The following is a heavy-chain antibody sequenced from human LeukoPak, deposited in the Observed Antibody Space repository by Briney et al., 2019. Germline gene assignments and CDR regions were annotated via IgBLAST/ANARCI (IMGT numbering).Heavy chain of an antibody. CDR3: AREGNRENYFDY. V-gene: IGHV1-69*13. J-gene: IGHJ4*02. CDR1: GGTFSSYA. D-gene: IGHD1-14*01. CDR2: ITPIFGTA. Sequence: ASVKVSCKASGGTFSSYAISWVRQAPGQGLEWMGGITPIFGTANYAQKFQGRVTITADESTSTAYMELSSLRSEDTAVYYCAREGNRENYFDYWGQGTLVTVSS.